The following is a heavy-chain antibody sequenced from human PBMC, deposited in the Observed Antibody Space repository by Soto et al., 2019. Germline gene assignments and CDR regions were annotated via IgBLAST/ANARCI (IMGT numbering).Heavy chain of an antibody. J-gene: IGHJ6*02. D-gene: IGHD3-10*01. V-gene: IGHV4-30-4*01. CDR1: GGSISSGDYY. CDR3: ARLGELPDYYYGMDV. CDR2: IYYSGST. Sequence: SETLSLTCTVSGGSISSGDYYWSWIRQPPGKGLEWIGYIYYSGSTYYNPSLKSRVTISVDTSKNQFSLKLSSVTAADTAVYYWARLGELPDYYYGMDVWGQGTTVTVSS.